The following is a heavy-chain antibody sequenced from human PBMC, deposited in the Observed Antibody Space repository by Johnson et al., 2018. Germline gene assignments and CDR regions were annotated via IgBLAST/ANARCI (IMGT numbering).Heavy chain of an antibody. CDR2: IYDTEYP. J-gene: IGHJ6*02. CDR1: GGSYSFYY. CDR3: ARLEWLNYYYDMDV. D-gene: IGHD3-3*01. Sequence: QVQLQQSGPRLVKPSETLSLTCAVSGGSYSFYYWSWIRQPPGKGLEWIGYIYDTEYPNYNPSLKGRVTMSVDTSKNLFSLKLSSGTAADTAVYYCARLEWLNYYYDMDVWGQGTTVTVSS. V-gene: IGHV4-59*13.